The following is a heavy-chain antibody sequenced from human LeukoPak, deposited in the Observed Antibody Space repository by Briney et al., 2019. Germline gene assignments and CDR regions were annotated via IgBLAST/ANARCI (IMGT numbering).Heavy chain of an antibody. CDR3: ARHRAYSSSSPFDY. V-gene: IGHV4-59*08. Sequence: SETPSLTCTVSGGSISSYYWSWIRQPPGKGLEWIGYIYYSGSTNYNPSLKSRVTMFVDMSKNQFSLRLSSVTAADTAVYYCARHRAYSSSSPFDYWGQGTLVTVSS. J-gene: IGHJ4*02. CDR1: GGSISSYY. D-gene: IGHD6-6*01. CDR2: IYYSGST.